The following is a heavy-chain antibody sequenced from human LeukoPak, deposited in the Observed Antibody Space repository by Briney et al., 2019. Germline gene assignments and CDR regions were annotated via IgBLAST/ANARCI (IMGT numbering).Heavy chain of an antibody. CDR3: ASQYCSSTSCSRAKEYYYYMDV. D-gene: IGHD2-2*01. Sequence: ASAKVSCKASGYTFTGYFMHWVRQAPGQGLEWMGWINPNSGGTNYAQKFQGRVTMTRDTSISTDYMQRSRLRSDDTAVYYCASQYCSSTSCSRAKEYYYYMDVWGTGTTVTVSS. J-gene: IGHJ6*03. CDR1: GYTFTGYF. CDR2: INPNSGGT. V-gene: IGHV1-2*02.